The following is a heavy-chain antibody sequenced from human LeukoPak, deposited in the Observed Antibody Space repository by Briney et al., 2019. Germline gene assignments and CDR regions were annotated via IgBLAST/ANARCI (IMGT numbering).Heavy chain of an antibody. CDR2: IYHGGST. V-gene: IGHV4-4*08. Sequence: SETLSLTCSVSGGSISTYYWSWIRQPPGKGLEWIGYIYHGGSTKYNPSLKSRVTISVDTSKNQFSLMLNSVTAADTALYFCARARLSIVRGITNFDYWGQGTVVTVSS. D-gene: IGHD3-10*01. J-gene: IGHJ4*02. CDR1: GGSISTYY. CDR3: ARARLSIVRGITNFDY.